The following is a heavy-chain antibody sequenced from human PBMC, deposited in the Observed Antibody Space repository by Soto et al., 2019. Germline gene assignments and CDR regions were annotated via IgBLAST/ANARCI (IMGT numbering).Heavy chain of an antibody. D-gene: IGHD5-18*01. CDR1: GFTFSSYA. V-gene: IGHV3-23*01. CDR3: AKVPVDTAMVTTHWFDP. J-gene: IGHJ5*02. CDR2: ISGSGGST. Sequence: GESLKISCAASGFTFSSYAMSWVRQAPGKGLEWVSAISGSGGSTYYADSVKGRFTISRDNSKNTLYLQMNSLRAEDTAVYYCAKVPVDTAMVTTHWFDPWGQGTLVTVSS.